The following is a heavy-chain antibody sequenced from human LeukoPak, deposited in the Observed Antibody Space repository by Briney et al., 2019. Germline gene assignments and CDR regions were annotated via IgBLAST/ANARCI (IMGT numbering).Heavy chain of an antibody. CDR1: GGSFSGYY. CDR3: ARGRQALSSTYYDFWSGFVHFDY. D-gene: IGHD3-3*01. V-gene: IGHV4-34*01. Sequence: SETLSLTCAVYGGSFSGYYWSWIRQPPGKGLEWIGEINHSGSTNYNPSLKSRVTISVDTSKNQFSLKLSSVTAADTAVYYCARGRQALSSTYYDFWSGFVHFDYWGQGTLVTVSS. CDR2: INHSGST. J-gene: IGHJ4*02.